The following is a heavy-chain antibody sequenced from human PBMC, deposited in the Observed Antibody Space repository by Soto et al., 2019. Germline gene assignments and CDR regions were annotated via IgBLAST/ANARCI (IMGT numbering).Heavy chain of an antibody. CDR3: ARDLAEKAIAVAGKNAFDI. D-gene: IGHD6-19*01. CDR1: GFTFSSYS. V-gene: IGHV3-21*01. J-gene: IGHJ3*02. Sequence: EVQLVESGGGLVKPGGSLRLSCAASGFTFSSYSMNWVRQAPGKGLEWVSSISSSSSYIYYADSVKGRFTISIDNAKNSLYLQMNSLRAEDTAVYYCARDLAEKAIAVAGKNAFDIWGQGTKVTVSS. CDR2: ISSSSSYI.